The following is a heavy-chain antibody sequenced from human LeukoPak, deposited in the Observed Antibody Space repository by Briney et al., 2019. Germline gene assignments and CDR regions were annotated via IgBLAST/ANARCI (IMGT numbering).Heavy chain of an antibody. CDR3: ARDRRVLRFLEWSMNWFDP. V-gene: IGHV4-4*07. J-gene: IGHJ5*02. Sequence: PSETLSLTCTVSGGSISSYYWSWIRQPAGKGLEWIGRIYTSGSTNYNPSLKSRVTMSVDTSQNQFSLKLSSVTAADTAVYYCARDRRVLRFLEWSMNWFDPWGQGTLVTVSS. CDR1: GGSISSYY. CDR2: IYTSGST. D-gene: IGHD3-3*01.